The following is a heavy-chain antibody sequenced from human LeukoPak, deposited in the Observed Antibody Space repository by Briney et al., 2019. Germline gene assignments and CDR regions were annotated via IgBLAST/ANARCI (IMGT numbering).Heavy chain of an antibody. CDR2: ISSSSSYI. Sequence: PGGSLRLSCAASGFTFSSYCMHWVRQAPGQGLEWVSSISSSSSYIYYADSVKGRFTISRDNAKNSLYLQMNSLRAEDTAVYYCARVSYYDAFDIWGQGTMVTVSS. CDR1: GFTFSSYC. D-gene: IGHD1-26*01. CDR3: ARVSYYDAFDI. V-gene: IGHV3-21*01. J-gene: IGHJ3*02.